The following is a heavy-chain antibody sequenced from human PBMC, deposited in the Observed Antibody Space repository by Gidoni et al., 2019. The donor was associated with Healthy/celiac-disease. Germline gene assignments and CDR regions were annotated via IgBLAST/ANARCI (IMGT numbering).Heavy chain of an antibody. CDR3: AKDLSDSSAGYYYGMDV. V-gene: IGHV3-23*01. Sequence: EVQLLESGGGLVQPGGSLRLSCAASGFTFSSSAMSWVRQAPGKGLEWVSAISGSGGSTYYADSVKGRFTISRDNSKNTLYLQMNSLRAEDTAVYYCAKDLSDSSAGYYYGMDVWGQGTTVTVSS. J-gene: IGHJ6*02. D-gene: IGHD3-22*01. CDR1: GFTFSSSA. CDR2: ISGSGGST.